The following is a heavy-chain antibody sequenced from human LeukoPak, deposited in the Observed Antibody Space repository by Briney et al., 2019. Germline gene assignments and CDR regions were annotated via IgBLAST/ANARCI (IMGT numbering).Heavy chain of an antibody. CDR1: GGTFSSYA. Sequence: SVKVSCKPSGGTFSSYAISWVRQAPGQGLEWMGGIIPIFGTANYAQKFQGRVTITADESTSTAYMELSSLRSEDTAVYYCARDGYCSSTSCSDYWGQGTLVTVSS. CDR2: IIPIFGTA. J-gene: IGHJ4*02. V-gene: IGHV1-69*01. D-gene: IGHD2-2*01. CDR3: ARDGYCSSTSCSDY.